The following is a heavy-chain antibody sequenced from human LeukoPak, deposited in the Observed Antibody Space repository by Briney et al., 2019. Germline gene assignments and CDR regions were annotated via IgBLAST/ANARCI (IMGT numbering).Heavy chain of an antibody. CDR1: GYTFTSYY. V-gene: IGHV1-46*03. CDR3: ARDGYSYGLT. J-gene: IGHJ5*02. Sequence: ASVKVSCTASGYTFTSYYMHWVRQAPGQGLERLGILNPSGGSTSYAQKFKGRVTMTRDTSTSTVYMELSSLRSEDTAAYSCARDGYSYGLTWGQGTLVTVSS. D-gene: IGHD5-18*01. CDR2: LNPSGGST.